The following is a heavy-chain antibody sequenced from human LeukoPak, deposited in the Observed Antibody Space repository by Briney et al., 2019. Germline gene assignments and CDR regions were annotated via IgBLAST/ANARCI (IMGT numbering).Heavy chain of an antibody. D-gene: IGHD5-24*01. CDR3: ASGVGHLGPPHGYNKMKYNWFDP. Sequence: PGGSLRLSCAASGFTFDDYGMSWVRQAPGKGLVWVSRINSDGSSTSYADSVKGRFTISRDNAKNTLYLQMNSLRAEDTAVYYCASGVGHLGPPHGYNKMKYNWFDPWGQGTLVTVSS. J-gene: IGHJ5*02. V-gene: IGHV3-74*01. CDR1: GFTFDDYG. CDR2: INSDGSST.